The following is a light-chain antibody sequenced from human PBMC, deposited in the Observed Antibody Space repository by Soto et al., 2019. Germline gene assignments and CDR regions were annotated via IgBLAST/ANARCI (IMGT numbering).Light chain of an antibody. CDR1: QGISNF. CDR3: QQYNGFWT. V-gene: IGKV1-5*03. CDR2: EAS. Sequence: DIQMTQSPSSLSASVGDRVTITCRASQGISNFLAWYQQKPGKAPKLLIYEASNLKSGVPSRFSGSGSGTEYTLTISSLQPDDFASYYCQQYNGFWTFGQGTKVEIK. J-gene: IGKJ1*01.